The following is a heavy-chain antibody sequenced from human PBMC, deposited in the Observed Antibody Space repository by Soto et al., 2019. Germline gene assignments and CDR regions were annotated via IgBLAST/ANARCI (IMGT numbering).Heavy chain of an antibody. CDR1: GGSISSTDHY. CDR2: VYYTGTT. Sequence: QLQLQESGPGLVKPSETLSLTCTVSGGSISSTDHYWGWIRQSPGRGLEWIGSVYYTGTTYYNPSLKSRVAISVDTSKNQFSLNLRSVTAAYTAVYYCARQVTDDILAPPCLLGSWGQGSLVIVSS. J-gene: IGHJ4*02. CDR3: ARQVTDDILAPPCLLGS. D-gene: IGHD3-9*01. V-gene: IGHV4-39*01.